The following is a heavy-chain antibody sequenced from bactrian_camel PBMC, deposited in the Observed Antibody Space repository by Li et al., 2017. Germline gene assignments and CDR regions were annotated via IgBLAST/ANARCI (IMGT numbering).Heavy chain of an antibody. J-gene: IGHJ6*01. CDR2: IYGDGTP. V-gene: IGHV3S63*01. D-gene: IGHD2*01. Sequence: HVQLVESGGGSAQAGGSLRLSCTASGYTLDDSDVAWYRQNPGNECERVSTIYGDGTPYYADSVKGRFTISRDNAKNTVYLQINSLKPEDTAVYYCAAEDGGVVITTCPSGEFDYWGQGTQVTVS. CDR3: AAEDGGVVITTCPSGEFDY. CDR1: GYTLDDSD.